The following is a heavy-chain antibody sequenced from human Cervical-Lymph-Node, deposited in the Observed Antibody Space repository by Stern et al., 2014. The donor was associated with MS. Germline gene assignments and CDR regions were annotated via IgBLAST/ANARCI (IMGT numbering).Heavy chain of an antibody. CDR3: ARISYYSDSGTWVGWFDP. Sequence: QVPLQESGPVLVKPTETLTLTCTVSGFSLSNARMGVSWIRQTPGKALEWLAHIFSNDEKSYSISLKSRLIISKDTSKSQVVLIMTNMDPVDTATYYCARISYYSDSGTWVGWFDPWGQGTLVTVSS. V-gene: IGHV2-26*01. CDR1: GFSLSNARMG. D-gene: IGHD3-10*01. J-gene: IGHJ5*02. CDR2: IFSNDEK.